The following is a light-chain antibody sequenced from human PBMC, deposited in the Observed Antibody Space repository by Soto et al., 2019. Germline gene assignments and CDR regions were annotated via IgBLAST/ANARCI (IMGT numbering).Light chain of an antibody. Sequence: QSALPQPPSASGSPGQSVTISCTGTSSDVGGYNYISWYQQHPGKAPKLMIYEVSKRPSGVPDRFSGSKSGNTASLTVSGLQAEDEAYYYCSAYAGSNNYVLGNGTKVTVL. CDR1: SSDVGGYNY. CDR3: SAYAGSNNYV. J-gene: IGLJ1*01. V-gene: IGLV2-8*01. CDR2: EVS.